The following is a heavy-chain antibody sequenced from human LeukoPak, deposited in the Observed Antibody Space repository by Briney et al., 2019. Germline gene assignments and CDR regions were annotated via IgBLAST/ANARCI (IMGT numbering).Heavy chain of an antibody. CDR1: TFSGHY. Sequence: ASVKVSCKTFSGHYIHWVRQAPGQGLEWLGGNIPIFGTANYAQKFQGRVTITADESTSTAYMELSSLRSEDTAVYYCARGPLPYSSSWYYFDYWGQGTLVTVSS. D-gene: IGHD6-13*01. J-gene: IGHJ4*02. V-gene: IGHV1-69*13. CDR3: ARGPLPYSSSWYYFDY. CDR2: NIPIFGTA.